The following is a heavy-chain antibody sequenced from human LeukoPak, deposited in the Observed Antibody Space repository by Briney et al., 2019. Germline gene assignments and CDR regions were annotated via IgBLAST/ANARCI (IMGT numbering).Heavy chain of an antibody. D-gene: IGHD5-24*01. V-gene: IGHV4-59*01. Sequence: SETLSLTCTVSGGSISSFYWSWIRQPPGKGLEWIGYIYYNGGTNYNPSLKSRVTISLDTSKNQFSLKLRSVTAADTAVYYCARGGDGYNPFFDYWGQGTLVTVSS. CDR3: ARGGDGYNPFFDY. CDR2: IYYNGGT. J-gene: IGHJ4*02. CDR1: GGSISSFY.